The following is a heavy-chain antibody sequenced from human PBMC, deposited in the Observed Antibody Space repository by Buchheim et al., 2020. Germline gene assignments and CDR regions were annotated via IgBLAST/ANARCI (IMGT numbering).Heavy chain of an antibody. CDR3: ARDFSGYCSSSSCSTDWYFDL. V-gene: IGHV4-30-4*01. CDR1: GGSISSGDYY. D-gene: IGHD2-2*01. Sequence: QVQLQESGPGLVKPSQTLSLTCTVSGGSISSGDYYWSWIRQPPGKGLEWIGYIFYSGSTYYNPSLKSRVSISLDKSKNQFSLNLSSVTAADTAVYYCARDFSGYCSSSSCSTDWYFDLWGRGTL. J-gene: IGHJ2*01. CDR2: IFYSGST.